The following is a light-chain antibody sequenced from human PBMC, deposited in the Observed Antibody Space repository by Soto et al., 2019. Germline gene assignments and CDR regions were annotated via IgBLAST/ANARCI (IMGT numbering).Light chain of an antibody. CDR3: QQYGSSLT. Sequence: EIVLTQSPATLSLSPGESATLSCRASRSVSSYLAWYQQKPGQAPRLLIYGGSSRPTGVPDRFSGSGSGTDFTLTIRRLEPEDFAVYYCQQYGSSLTFGGGTKVDIK. CDR2: GGS. V-gene: IGKV3-20*01. CDR1: RSVSSY. J-gene: IGKJ4*01.